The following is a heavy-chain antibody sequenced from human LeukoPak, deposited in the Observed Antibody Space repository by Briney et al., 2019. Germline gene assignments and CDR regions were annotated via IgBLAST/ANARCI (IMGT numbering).Heavy chain of an antibody. Sequence: PSETLSLTCTVSGGSISSYYWSWIRQPPGKGLEWIGSIYYSGSTYYNPSLKSRVTISVDTSKNQFSLKLSSVTAADTAVYYCARGFDSSGWYPTFDYWGQGTLVTVSS. CDR3: ARGFDSSGWYPTFDY. J-gene: IGHJ4*02. CDR2: IYYSGST. V-gene: IGHV4-59*12. CDR1: GGSISSYY. D-gene: IGHD6-19*01.